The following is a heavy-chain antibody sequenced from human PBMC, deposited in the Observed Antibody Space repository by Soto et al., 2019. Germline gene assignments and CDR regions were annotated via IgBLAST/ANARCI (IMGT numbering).Heavy chain of an antibody. J-gene: IGHJ5*01. D-gene: IGHD2-15*01. CDR2: IYKSTTT. CDR1: GDSISTVDYF. Sequence: TLSLTCSVSGDSISTVDYFWAWIRQPPGQALEYIGYIYKSTTTYYNPSFESRVAISLDTSKSQFSLNVTSVTAADTAVYFCAXGRYCLTGRCFPNWFDSWGQGTLVTVSS. CDR3: AXGRYCLTGRCFPNWFDS. V-gene: IGHV4-30-4*01.